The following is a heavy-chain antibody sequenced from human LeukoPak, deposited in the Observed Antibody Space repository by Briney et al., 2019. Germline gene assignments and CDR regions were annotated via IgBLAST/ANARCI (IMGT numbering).Heavy chain of an antibody. J-gene: IGHJ6*02. CDR3: ARAEGRSRYGGNRLYGMDV. D-gene: IGHD4-23*01. CDR1: GFTFSSYS. V-gene: IGHV3-21*01. Sequence: GGSLRLSCAASGFTFSSYSMNWVRQAPGKGLEWVSSISSSSSYIYYADSVKGRFTISRDNAKNSLYLQMNSLRAEDTAVYYCARAEGRSRYGGNRLYGMDVWGQGTTVTVSS. CDR2: ISSSSSYI.